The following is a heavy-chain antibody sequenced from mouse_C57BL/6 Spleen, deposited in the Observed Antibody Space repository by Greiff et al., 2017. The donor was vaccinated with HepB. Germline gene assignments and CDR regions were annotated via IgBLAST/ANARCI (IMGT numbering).Heavy chain of an antibody. D-gene: IGHD1-1*01. CDR1: GYAFTNYL. CDR2: INPGSGGT. Sequence: VQLQQSGAELVRPGTSVKVSCKASGYAFTNYLIEWVKQRPGQGLEWIGVINPGSGGTNYNEKFKGKATLTADKSSSTAYMQRRSLTSEDSAVYFWARRDYGSSYGYFDVWGTGTTVTVSS. CDR3: ARRDYGSSYGYFDV. J-gene: IGHJ1*03. V-gene: IGHV1-54*01.